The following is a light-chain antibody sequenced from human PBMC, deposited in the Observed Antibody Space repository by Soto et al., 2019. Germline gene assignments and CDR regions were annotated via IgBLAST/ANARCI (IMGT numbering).Light chain of an antibody. J-gene: IGLJ2*01. CDR1: SRDVGYYKY. V-gene: IGLV2-14*01. Sequence: QSALTQPASLSGSPGQSITISCTGTSRDVGYYKYVSWYQQHPGKAPKLLIYEVNYRPSGVSSRFSGSKSGNTASLTISGLQAEDEADYYCSSYTSSNTLEVFGVGTKLTVL. CDR2: EVN. CDR3: SSYTSSNTLEV.